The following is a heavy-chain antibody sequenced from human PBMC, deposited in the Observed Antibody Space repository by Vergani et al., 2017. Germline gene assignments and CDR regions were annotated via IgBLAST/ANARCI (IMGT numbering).Heavy chain of an antibody. J-gene: IGHJ4*02. CDR3: ARGYSSGWYYFDY. CDR2: IYHSGST. V-gene: IGHV4-30-2*01. Sequence: QLQLQESGPGLVKPSETLSLTCAVSGGSISSGGYSWSWIRQPPGKGLEWIGYIYHSGSTYYNPSLKSRVTISVDRSKNQFSLKLSSVTAADTAVYYCARGYSSGWYYFDYWGQGTLVTVSS. D-gene: IGHD6-19*01. CDR1: GGSISSGGYS.